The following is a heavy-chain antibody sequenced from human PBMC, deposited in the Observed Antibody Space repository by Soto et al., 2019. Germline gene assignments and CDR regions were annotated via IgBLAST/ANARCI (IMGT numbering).Heavy chain of an antibody. CDR2: IWYDGSNK. V-gene: IGHV3-33*01. CDR1: GLTFSSYG. J-gene: IGHJ6*02. CDR3: ARDRGGPYYYGMDV. D-gene: IGHD3-10*01. Sequence: GGSLRLSCAASGLTFSSYGMHWVRQAPGKGLEWVAVIWYDGSNKYYADSVKGRFTISRDNSKNTLYLQMNSLRAEDTAVYYCARDRGGPYYYGMDVWGQGTTVTVSS.